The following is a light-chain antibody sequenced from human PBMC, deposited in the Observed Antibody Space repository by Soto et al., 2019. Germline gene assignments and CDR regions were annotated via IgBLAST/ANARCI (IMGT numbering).Light chain of an antibody. CDR1: QSVTSN. V-gene: IGKV3-15*01. Sequence: EIVMTQSPATLSVSPGERVTLHCRASQSVTSNLAWYQHKPGQSPRLLIYRASARATGVPDRFSGSGSGTEFTLTISRLQSEDFAVYYCQQYGSSVTFGQGTRLEI. J-gene: IGKJ5*01. CDR3: QQYGSSVT. CDR2: RAS.